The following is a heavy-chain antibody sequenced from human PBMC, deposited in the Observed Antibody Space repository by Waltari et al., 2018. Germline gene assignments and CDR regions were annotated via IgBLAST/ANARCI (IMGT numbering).Heavy chain of an antibody. Sequence: QVQLVQSGAEVKKPGASVKVSCKASGYTFTGYYMHWVRQAPGQGLEWMGWINPNSGGTNYAQKFQGRVTMTRDTSISTAYMELSRLRSDDTAVYYCARGDLWFGELFPFDYWGQETLVTVSS. CDR1: GYTFTGYY. CDR2: INPNSGGT. D-gene: IGHD3-10*01. V-gene: IGHV1-2*02. J-gene: IGHJ4*02. CDR3: ARGDLWFGELFPFDY.